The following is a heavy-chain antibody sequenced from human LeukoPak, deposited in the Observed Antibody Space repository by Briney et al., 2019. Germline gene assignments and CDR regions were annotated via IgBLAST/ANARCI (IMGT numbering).Heavy chain of an antibody. D-gene: IGHD3-22*01. V-gene: IGHV3-74*01. CDR3: ARESYDSSGYYYGGGFDY. CDR2: IYSDAT. CDR1: GFTFSSYW. J-gene: IGHJ4*02. Sequence: GGSLRLSCAASGFTFSSYWIHWVRQAPGKGLVWVSRIYSDATYYADSVKGRFTISRDNAKNTLYLQMNSLRAEDTAVYYCARESYDSSGYYYGGGFDYWGQGTLVPVSS.